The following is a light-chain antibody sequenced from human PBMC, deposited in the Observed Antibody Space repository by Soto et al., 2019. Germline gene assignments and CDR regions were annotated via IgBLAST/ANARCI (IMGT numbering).Light chain of an antibody. CDR3: SSYTNNQRL. Sequence: QSVLTQPASVSGSPGQSITISCTGTSSDVGGHNYVSWYQQHPGKAPKLMIYEVNNRPSGVSNRFSGSKSGTTASLTISGLQAEDEADYYCSSYTNNQRLFGGGTQLTGL. J-gene: IGLJ3*02. CDR2: EVN. V-gene: IGLV2-14*01. CDR1: SSDVGGHNY.